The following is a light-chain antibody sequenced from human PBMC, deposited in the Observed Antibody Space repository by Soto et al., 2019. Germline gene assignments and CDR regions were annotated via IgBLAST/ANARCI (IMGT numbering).Light chain of an antibody. CDR1: QSVSSN. CDR2: GAS. CDR3: QQYKDWPWT. Sequence: DIVMTQSPATLSVSPGERATLSCRASQSVSSNLAWYQQKPGQAPRLLMYGASTRATDIPARFSGIGYGTAGTLTVTGLQSEDCEIYHGQQYKDWPWTFGQGTKVDIK. J-gene: IGKJ1*01. V-gene: IGKV3-15*01.